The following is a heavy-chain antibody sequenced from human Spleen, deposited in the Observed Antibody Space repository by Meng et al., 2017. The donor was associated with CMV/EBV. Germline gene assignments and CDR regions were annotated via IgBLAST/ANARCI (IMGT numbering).Heavy chain of an antibody. CDR2: IRPSGGIT. Sequence: ASVKVSCKAPTYIFTRYNIHWVRQAPGHGLEWMGIIRPSGGITQYAEGFQGRVTMTRDTSTSTVYMELSSLKSEDTAVYYCATEPLLGYRFDYWGQGTLVTVSS. CDR3: ATEPLLGYRFDY. D-gene: IGHD2-2*01. CDR1: TYIFTRYN. V-gene: IGHV1-46*01. J-gene: IGHJ4*02.